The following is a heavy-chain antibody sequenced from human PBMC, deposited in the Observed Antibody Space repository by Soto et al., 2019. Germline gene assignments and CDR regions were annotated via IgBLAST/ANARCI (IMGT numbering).Heavy chain of an antibody. CDR3: ARSIVVVTALDY. Sequence: PGGSLRLSCAASGFTFSSYAMHWVRQAPGKGLEWVAVISYDGSNKYYADSVKGRFTISRDNAKKSVFLQMNSLRAEDTAVYYCARSIVVVTALDYWGQGALVTVS. D-gene: IGHD2-21*02. CDR2: ISYDGSNK. J-gene: IGHJ4*02. V-gene: IGHV3-30-3*01. CDR1: GFTFSSYA.